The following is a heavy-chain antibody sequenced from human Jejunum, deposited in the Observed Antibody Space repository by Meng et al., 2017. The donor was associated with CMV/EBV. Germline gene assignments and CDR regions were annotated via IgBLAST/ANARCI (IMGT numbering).Heavy chain of an antibody. D-gene: IGHD5-12*01. CDR1: GYTFRGHY. CDR3: AAVTYSDYDDFDY. V-gene: IGHV1-2*02. CDR2: MYPNSGGT. J-gene: IGHJ4*02. Sequence: SGYTFRGHYIPWVRQAPGQGLEWMGWMYPNSGGTNYAQKFQGRVTMTRDTSISTAYMELSRLRSDDSAVYYCAAVTYSDYDDFDYWGQGTLVTVSS.